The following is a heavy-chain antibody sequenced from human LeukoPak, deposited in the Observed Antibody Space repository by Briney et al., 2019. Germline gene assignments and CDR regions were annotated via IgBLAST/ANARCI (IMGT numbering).Heavy chain of an antibody. CDR1: GFTLDSYW. J-gene: IGHJ3*02. CDR3: ARGILDCSSTSCYSNYDAFDI. D-gene: IGHD2-2*01. V-gene: IGHV3-7*05. CDR2: IKQDGSEK. Sequence: PGGSLRLSCAASGFTLDSYWMTWVRQAPGKGLEWVANIKQDGSEKYYVDSMKGRFTISRDNAKNSLYLQMNSLRAEDTAVYFCARGILDCSSTSCYSNYDAFDIWGQGTMVSVSS.